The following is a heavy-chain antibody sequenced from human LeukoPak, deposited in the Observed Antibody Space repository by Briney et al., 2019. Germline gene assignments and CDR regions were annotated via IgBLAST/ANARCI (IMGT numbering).Heavy chain of an antibody. CDR3: ASAYYYDSSGSSGGY. J-gene: IGHJ4*02. V-gene: IGHV1-69*05. Sequence: GSSVKVSCKASGGTFSSYAISWVRQAPGQGLEWMGRIIPIFGTADYAQKFQGRVTITTDDSTSTAYMELSSLRSEDRAVYYCASAYYYDSSGSSGGYWGQGNLVTVSS. CDR1: GGTFSSYA. D-gene: IGHD3-22*01. CDR2: IIPIFGTA.